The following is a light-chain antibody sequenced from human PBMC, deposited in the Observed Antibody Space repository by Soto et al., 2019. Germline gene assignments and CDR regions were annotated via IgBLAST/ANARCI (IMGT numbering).Light chain of an antibody. J-gene: IGKJ1*01. CDR3: KHSTTWT. V-gene: IGKV1-39*01. CDR1: QGISTY. CDR2: AAS. Sequence: DIQMTQSPSSLSASVGDRVTITCRASQGISTYLNWYQQKPGKAPKLLIYAASSLQSGVPSRFSGSGSETDFTLTITSLQPEDFATYSCKHSTTWTLGQGTKVDIK.